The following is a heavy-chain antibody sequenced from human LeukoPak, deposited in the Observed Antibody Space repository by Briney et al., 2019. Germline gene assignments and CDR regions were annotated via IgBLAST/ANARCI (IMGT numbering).Heavy chain of an antibody. CDR1: GGSISSSSYY. J-gene: IGHJ4*02. Sequence: SETLSLTCTVSGGSISSSSYYWGWIRQPPGKGLEWIGSIYYSGSTYYNPSLKSRVTISVDTSKNQFSLKLSSVTAADTAVYYCARHYYGSGTLGYFDYWAREPWSPSPQ. D-gene: IGHD3-10*01. V-gene: IGHV4-39*01. CDR3: ARHYYGSGTLGYFDY. CDR2: IYYSGST.